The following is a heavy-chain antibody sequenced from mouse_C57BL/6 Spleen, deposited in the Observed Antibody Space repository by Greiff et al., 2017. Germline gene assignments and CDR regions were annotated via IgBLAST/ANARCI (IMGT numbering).Heavy chain of an antibody. CDR1: GYTFTSYW. CDR3: ARRGSYYSNYFDY. J-gene: IGHJ2*01. Sequence: VQLQQPGAELVKPGASVKMSCKASGYTFTSYWITWVKQRPGQGLEWIGDLYPGSGSTNYNEKFKSKATLTVDTSSSTAYMQLSSLTSEDSAVXYCARRGSYYSNYFDYWGQGTTLTVSS. V-gene: IGHV1-55*01. D-gene: IGHD2-5*01. CDR2: LYPGSGST.